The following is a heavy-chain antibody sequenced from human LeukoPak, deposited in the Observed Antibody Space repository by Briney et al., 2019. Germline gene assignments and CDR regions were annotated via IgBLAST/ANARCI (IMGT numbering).Heavy chain of an antibody. D-gene: IGHD3-16*02. V-gene: IGHV4-30-4*01. CDR2: ICYSGST. CDR1: GGSISSGDYY. Sequence: NPSQTLSLTCTVSGGSISSGDYYWSWIRQPPGKGLEWIGYICYSGSTYYNPSLKSRVTISVDTSKNQFSLKLSSVTAADTAVYYCARVPYMITFGGVIVQNAFDIWGQGTMVTVSS. J-gene: IGHJ3*02. CDR3: ARVPYMITFGGVIVQNAFDI.